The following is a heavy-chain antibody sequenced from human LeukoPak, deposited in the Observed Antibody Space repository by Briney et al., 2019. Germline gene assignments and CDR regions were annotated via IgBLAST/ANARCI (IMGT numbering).Heavy chain of an antibody. CDR3: AREPPHSDDY. CDR1: GFTFSSYE. D-gene: IGHD3-10*01. J-gene: IGHJ4*02. V-gene: IGHV3-48*03. Sequence: GGSLRLSCAASGFTFSSYEMNWVRQAPGKGLEWVSYISSSGSTIYYADSVKGRFTISRDNAKNSLYLQMNSLRAEDTAVYYCAREPPHSDDYWGQGTLATVSS. CDR2: ISSSGSTI.